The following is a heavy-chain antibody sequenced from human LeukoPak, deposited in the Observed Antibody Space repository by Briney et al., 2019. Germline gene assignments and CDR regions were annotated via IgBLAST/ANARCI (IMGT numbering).Heavy chain of an antibody. V-gene: IGHV4-59*01. D-gene: IGHD3-22*01. CDR2: IYYSGST. CDR3: ARVSSTWYHDTSAYRDVRVFGY. J-gene: IGHJ4*02. Sequence: ASETLSLTCTVSGGSIATYYWSWIRQPPGKGLEWIGYIYYSGSTTYSPSLKGRGIISLDTSKKQFSLNLSSVTAADTAVYYCARVSSTWYHDTSAYRDVRVFGYWGQGILVTVSS. CDR1: GGSIATYY.